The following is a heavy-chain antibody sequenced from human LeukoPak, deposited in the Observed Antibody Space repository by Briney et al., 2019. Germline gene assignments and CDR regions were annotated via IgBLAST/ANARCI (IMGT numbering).Heavy chain of an antibody. CDR1: GGSISSYY. Sequence: PSETLSLTCTVSGGSISSYYWSWIRQPAGKGLEWIGRIYTSGSTNYNPSLKSLVTMSVDTSKNQFSLKLSSVTAADTAVYYCARVWHYDSSGPRMDVWGKGTTVTVSS. V-gene: IGHV4-4*07. D-gene: IGHD3-22*01. CDR2: IYTSGST. J-gene: IGHJ6*04. CDR3: ARVWHYDSSGPRMDV.